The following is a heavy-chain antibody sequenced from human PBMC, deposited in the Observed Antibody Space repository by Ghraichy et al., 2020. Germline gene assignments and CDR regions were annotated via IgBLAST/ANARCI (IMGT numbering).Heavy chain of an antibody. Sequence: SETLSLTCAVSGGSISSSNWWSWVRQPPGKGLEWIGEIYHSGSTNYNPSLKSRVTISVDKSKNQFSLKLSSVTAADTAVYYCARRYDFWSGYYMDWGQGTLGTVSS. CDR2: IYHSGST. CDR1: GGSISSSNW. J-gene: IGHJ4*02. D-gene: IGHD3-3*01. V-gene: IGHV4-4*02. CDR3: ARRYDFWSGYYMD.